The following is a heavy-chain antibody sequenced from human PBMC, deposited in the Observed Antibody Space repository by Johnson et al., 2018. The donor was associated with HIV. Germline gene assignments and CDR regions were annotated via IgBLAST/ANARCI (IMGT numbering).Heavy chain of an antibody. J-gene: IGHJ3*02. V-gene: IGHV3-9*01. CDR2: ISWNSGSI. CDR1: GFTFDDYA. CDR3: AKDQLSEHLVLRSAFDI. D-gene: IGHD6-6*01. Sequence: VQLVESGGGLVQPGRSLRLSCVASGFTFDDYAMHWVRQAPGKGLEWVSGISWNSGSIAYADSVKGRFTISRDNAKNSLYLQMNSLRAEDTAVYYCAKDQLSEHLVLRSAFDIWGQGTMVTVSS.